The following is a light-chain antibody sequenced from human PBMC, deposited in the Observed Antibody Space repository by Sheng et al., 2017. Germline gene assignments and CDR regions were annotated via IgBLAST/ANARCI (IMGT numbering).Light chain of an antibody. CDR2: GKN. CDR3: NSRDSSELYVV. CDR1: SLRSFS. J-gene: IGLJ2*01. V-gene: IGLV3-19*01. Sequence: SSELTQDPALSVALGQTVRITCQGDSLRSFSASWYRQKPGQAPVLVIDGKNDRPSGIPDRFSGSSSGNTAALTITGAQAEDEADYYCNSRDSSELYVVFGGGPKLTFL.